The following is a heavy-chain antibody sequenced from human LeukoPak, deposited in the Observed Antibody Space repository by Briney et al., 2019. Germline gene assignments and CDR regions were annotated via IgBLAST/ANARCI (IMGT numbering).Heavy chain of an antibody. J-gene: IGHJ4*02. Sequence: SGTLSLTCSVSGGSIGSGNWWSWVRQSPGKGLEWIAEIYRTGSTNYNPSLKSRVTISVDTSNNRFSLSLSSVTAADTAFYFCVRGPSITSRNEFDYWGQGTLVTVSS. CDR3: VRGPSITSRNEFDY. CDR2: IYRTGST. D-gene: IGHD1-1*01. V-gene: IGHV4-4*02. CDR1: GGSIGSGNW.